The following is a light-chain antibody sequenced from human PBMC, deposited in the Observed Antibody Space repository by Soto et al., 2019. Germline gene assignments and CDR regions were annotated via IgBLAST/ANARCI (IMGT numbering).Light chain of an antibody. CDR3: AALDDSLLL. CDR1: SSNIGSNT. V-gene: IGLV1-44*01. J-gene: IGLJ7*01. CDR2: SNN. Sequence: QSALTQPPSASGTPGQRVTISCSGSSSNIGSNTVNWYQQLPGTAPKLLIYSNNQRPSGVPDRFSGSKSGTSASLAISGLQSEDEADYYCAALDDSLLLFGGGTQLTVL.